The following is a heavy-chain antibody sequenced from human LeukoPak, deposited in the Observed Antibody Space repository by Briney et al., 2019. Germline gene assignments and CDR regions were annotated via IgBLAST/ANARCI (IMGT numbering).Heavy chain of an antibody. D-gene: IGHD5-24*01. V-gene: IGHV3-43*02. CDR2: ISGDAGST. J-gene: IGHJ4*02. Sequence: GGSLRLSCAASGFTFDDYDMHWVRQAPGKGLEWVSLISGDAGSTYYADSVKGRFTISRDDSKNSLYLQMNSLRTEDTAFYYCAKDIYRGLDMATRPDYWGQGTLVTVSS. CDR3: AKDIYRGLDMATRPDY. CDR1: GFTFDDYD.